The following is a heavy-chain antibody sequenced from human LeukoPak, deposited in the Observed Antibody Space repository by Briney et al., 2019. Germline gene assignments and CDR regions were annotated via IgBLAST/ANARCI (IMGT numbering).Heavy chain of an antibody. CDR2: IYYSGST. D-gene: IGHD6-13*01. J-gene: IGHJ4*02. V-gene: IGHV4-39*01. Sequence: SETLSLTCTVSGGSISSSSYFWAWIRQPPGKGLEWIGNIYYSGSTYYNPSLTSRVTISVDTSKNQFSLKLSSVTAADTAVYYCARQGRYSSSWLPGWGQGTLVTVSS. CDR1: GGSISSSSYF. CDR3: ARQGRYSSSWLPG.